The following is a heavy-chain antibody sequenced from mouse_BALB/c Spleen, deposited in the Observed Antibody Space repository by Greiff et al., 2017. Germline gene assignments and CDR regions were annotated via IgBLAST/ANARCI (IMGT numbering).Heavy chain of an antibody. V-gene: IGHV3-2*02. D-gene: IGHD2-5*01. CDR2: ISYSGST. Sequence: EVKLMESGPGLVKPSQSLSLTCTVTGYSITSDYAWNWIRQFPGNKLEWMGYISYSGSTSYNPSLKSRISITRDTSKNQFFLQLNSVTTEDTATYYCARMRYSNYYYYAMDCWGQGTSVTVSS. CDR1: GYSITSDYA. J-gene: IGHJ4*01. CDR3: ARMRYSNYYYYAMDC.